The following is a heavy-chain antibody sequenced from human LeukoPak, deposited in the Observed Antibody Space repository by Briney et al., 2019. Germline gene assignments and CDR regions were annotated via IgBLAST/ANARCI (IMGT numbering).Heavy chain of an antibody. CDR3: ARVAGIGYYYYYMDV. CDR2: IYHSGST. CDR1: GGSISSGGYY. D-gene: IGHD6-19*01. Sequence: SETLSLTCTVSGGSISSGGYYWSWIRQPPGKGLEWIGYIYHSGSTYYNPSLKSRVTISVDTSKNQFSLKLSSVAAADTAVYYCARVAGIGYYYYYMDVWGKGTTVTVSS. V-gene: IGHV4-30-2*01. J-gene: IGHJ6*03.